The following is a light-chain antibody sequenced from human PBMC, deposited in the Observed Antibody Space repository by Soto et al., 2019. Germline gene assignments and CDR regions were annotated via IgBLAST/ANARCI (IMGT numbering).Light chain of an antibody. Sequence: EIVLTQSPGTLSVSPGERATLSCRASQTVGSNLAWYRQTPGQAPRLLIYDASIRATDIPDRFTGSGSGTDFTLTISRLEPEDFAVYYCHQYGYLGTFGQGTKVDIK. V-gene: IGKV3-20*01. CDR2: DAS. J-gene: IGKJ1*01. CDR3: HQYGYLGT. CDR1: QTVGSN.